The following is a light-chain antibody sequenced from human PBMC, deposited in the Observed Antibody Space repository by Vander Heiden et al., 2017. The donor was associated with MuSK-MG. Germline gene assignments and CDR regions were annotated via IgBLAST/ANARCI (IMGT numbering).Light chain of an antibody. J-gene: IGKJ4*01. CDR1: QGIGND. Sequence: DIHMTQSPSSLSASVGDRVTITCRANQGIGNDLAWYQQRPGIAPNLLIYGASTLRSGVPSRFSGSGSGTDFTLTINSLQAEDVATYYCQKDDRAPITFGGGTKVEIK. CDR2: GAS. CDR3: QKDDRAPIT. V-gene: IGKV1-27*01.